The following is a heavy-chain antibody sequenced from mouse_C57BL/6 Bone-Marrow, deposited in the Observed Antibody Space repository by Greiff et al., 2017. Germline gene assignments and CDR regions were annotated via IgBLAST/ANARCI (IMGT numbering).Heavy chain of an antibody. CDR1: GFTFSSYA. J-gene: IGHJ2*01. CDR2: ISDGGSYT. CDR3: ARDELRVPYYFDY. Sequence: EVQGVESGGGLVKPGGSLKLSCAASGFTFSSYAMSWVRQTPEKRLEWVATISDGGSYTYYPDNVKGRFTISRDNAKNNLYLQMSHLKSEDTSMYYCARDELRVPYYFDYWGQGTTLTVSS. V-gene: IGHV5-4*01. D-gene: IGHD1-1*01.